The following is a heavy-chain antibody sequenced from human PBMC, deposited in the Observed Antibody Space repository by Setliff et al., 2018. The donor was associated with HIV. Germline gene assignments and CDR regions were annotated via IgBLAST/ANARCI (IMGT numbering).Heavy chain of an antibody. CDR3: ARVGQGSYCSSTSCLDY. D-gene: IGHD2-2*01. Sequence: GALRLSCAVSGFIFNTYSMNWVRQAPGKGLEWVSSISSSSSYIYYADSVKGRFTISRDNAKNSLYLQMNSLGAEDTAVYYCARVGQGSYCSSTSCLDYWGQGTLVTVSS. J-gene: IGHJ4*02. CDR2: ISSSSSYI. V-gene: IGHV3-21*01. CDR1: GFIFNTYS.